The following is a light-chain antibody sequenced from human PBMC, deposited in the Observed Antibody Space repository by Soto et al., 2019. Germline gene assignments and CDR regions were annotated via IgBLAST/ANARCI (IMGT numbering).Light chain of an antibody. J-gene: IGLJ1*01. Sequence: QSALTQPASVSGSPGQSITISCTGTSSNVGNYNLVSWYQQHPGKAPKLMIYEVTKRPSGVSSRFSGSKSGNVASLTISGLQAEDEADYYCCSYGPPSAYVFGTGTKVTVL. CDR3: CSYGPPSAYV. V-gene: IGLV2-23*02. CDR2: EVT. CDR1: SSNVGNYNL.